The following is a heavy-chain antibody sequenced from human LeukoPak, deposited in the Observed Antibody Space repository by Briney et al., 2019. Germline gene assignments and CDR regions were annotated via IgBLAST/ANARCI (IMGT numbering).Heavy chain of an antibody. CDR3: AREGTDLILRYFDWLSDPNNWFDP. Sequence: TPSETLSLTCTVSGGSISSSSYYWGWIRQPPGKGLEWIGSIYYSGSTYYNPSLKSRVTISVDTSKNQFSLKLSSVTAADTAVYYCAREGTDLILRYFDWLSDPNNWFDPWGQGTLVTVSS. V-gene: IGHV4-39*07. CDR2: IYYSGST. D-gene: IGHD3-9*01. CDR1: GGSISSSSYY. J-gene: IGHJ5*02.